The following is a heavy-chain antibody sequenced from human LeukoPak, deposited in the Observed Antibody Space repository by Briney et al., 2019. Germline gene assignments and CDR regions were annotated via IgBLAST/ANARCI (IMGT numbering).Heavy chain of an antibody. V-gene: IGHV1-18*01. Sequence: SVKVSCKASGYSFTNNGISWVRQAPGQGLEWMGWISGYNGNTNYAQKLQGRVTMTTDTSTSTAYMELRSLRSDDTAVYYCARVSSGYYMHYFDYWGQGTLVTVSS. CDR1: GYSFTNNG. CDR2: ISGYNGNT. J-gene: IGHJ4*02. D-gene: IGHD3-22*01. CDR3: ARVSSGYYMHYFDY.